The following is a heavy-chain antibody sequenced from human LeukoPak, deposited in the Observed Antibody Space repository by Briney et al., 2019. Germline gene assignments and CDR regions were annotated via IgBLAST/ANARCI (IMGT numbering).Heavy chain of an antibody. J-gene: IGHJ4*02. CDR1: GFTFCSYA. CDR2: ISYDGSNK. D-gene: IGHD4-17*01. CDR3: ARDMIDYGDYGVFDY. V-gene: IGHV3-30-3*01. Sequence: GGSLRLSCAASGFTFCSYAMHWVRQAPGKGLEWVAVISYDGSNKYYADSVKGRFTISRDNSKNTLYLQMNSLRAEDTAVYYCARDMIDYGDYGVFDYWGQGTLVTVSS.